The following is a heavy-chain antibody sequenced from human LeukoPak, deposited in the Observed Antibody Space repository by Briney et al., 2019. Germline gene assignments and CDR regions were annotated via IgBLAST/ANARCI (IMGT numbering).Heavy chain of an antibody. Sequence: ASVKVSCKASGYTFTGYYMHWVRQAPGQRLEWMGWINPNSGGTNYAQKFQGRVTMTRDTSISTAYMELSRLRSDDTAVYYCAREWWFGELLAHAFEIWGQGTMVTVSS. CDR2: INPNSGGT. CDR3: AREWWFGELLAHAFEI. CDR1: GYTFTGYY. J-gene: IGHJ3*02. D-gene: IGHD3-10*01. V-gene: IGHV1-2*02.